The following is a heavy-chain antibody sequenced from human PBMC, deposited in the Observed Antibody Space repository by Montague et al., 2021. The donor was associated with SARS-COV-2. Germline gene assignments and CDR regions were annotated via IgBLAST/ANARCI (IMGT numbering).Heavy chain of an antibody. CDR3: ARRESMVRGVIITFSSPFDY. CDR1: GGSISSSSYY. D-gene: IGHD3-10*01. CDR2: IYYSGST. V-gene: IGHV4-39*01. Sequence: SETLSLTCTVSGGSISSSSYYWGWIRQPPGKGLEWIGSIYYSGSTYYNPSLKSRVTISVDTSKNQFSLKLSSVTAADTAVYYCARRESMVRGVIITFSSPFDYWGQGTLVIVSS. J-gene: IGHJ4*02.